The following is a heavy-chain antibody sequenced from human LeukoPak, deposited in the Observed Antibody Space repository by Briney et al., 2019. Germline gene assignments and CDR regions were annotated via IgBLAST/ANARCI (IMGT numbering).Heavy chain of an antibody. J-gene: IGHJ3*01. CDR3: ARALLLPIVTTLNEHAFDL. D-gene: IGHD3-16*02. CDR1: GSTFSNYW. CDR2: IKDDGSET. V-gene: IGHV3-7*01. Sequence: GGSLRLSCAASGSTFSNYWMNWVRQAPGKGLEWVASIKDDGSETYHVDSVKGRFTIARDNTKNSLRLQMNSLRVEDTAVYYCARALLLPIVTTLNEHAFDLWGQGTMVTVSS.